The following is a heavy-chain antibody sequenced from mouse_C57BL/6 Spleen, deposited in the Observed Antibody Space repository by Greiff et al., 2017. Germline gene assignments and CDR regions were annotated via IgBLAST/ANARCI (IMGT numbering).Heavy chain of an antibody. D-gene: IGHD1-1*01. V-gene: IGHV1-69*01. CDR2: IDPSDSYT. CDR1: GYTFTSYW. CDR3: ARAYGAMDY. J-gene: IGHJ4*01. Sequence: VQLQQSGAELVMPGASVKLSCKASGYTFTSYWMHWVKQRPGQGLEWIGEIDPSDSYTNYHQKFKGKSTLTVDKSSSTAYMQLSSLTSEDSAVYYCARAYGAMDYWGQGTSVTVSS.